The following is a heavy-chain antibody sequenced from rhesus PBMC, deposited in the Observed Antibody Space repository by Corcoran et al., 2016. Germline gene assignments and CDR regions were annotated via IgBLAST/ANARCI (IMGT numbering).Heavy chain of an antibody. V-gene: IGHV4-127*01. CDR2: IYGGSGST. CDR3: ARTLSLDY. CDR1: GYSISSGYG. J-gene: IGHJ4*01. Sequence: QVQLQESGPGLVKPSETLSLTCAVSGYSISSGYGWGWIRQPPGKGLEWIGQIYGGSGSTYYNPSLKSRVTVSKDTSKNQFSLKLSSVTAADTAVYYCARTLSLDYWGQGVLVTVSS.